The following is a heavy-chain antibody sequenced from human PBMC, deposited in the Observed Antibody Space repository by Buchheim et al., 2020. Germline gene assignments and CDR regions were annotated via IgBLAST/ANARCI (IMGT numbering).Heavy chain of an antibody. CDR1: GSTFSSYA. CDR2: ISGSAGST. J-gene: IGHJ4*02. CDR3: ASLHGDQAHFDY. D-gene: IGHD4-17*01. V-gene: IGHV3-23*01. Sequence: EVQLLESGGGLVQPGGSLRLSCAAPGSTFSSYAMSWARQAPGQGLDWVSAISGSAGSTSYADSVKGRFTTSRDNSQKTMYLQMNSLRAEDTAVYYCASLHGDQAHFDYWGQRTL.